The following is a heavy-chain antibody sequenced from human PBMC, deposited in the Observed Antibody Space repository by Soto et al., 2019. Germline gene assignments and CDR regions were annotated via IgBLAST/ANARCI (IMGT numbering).Heavy chain of an antibody. D-gene: IGHD6-13*01. V-gene: IGHV6-1*01. CDR1: GDSVSSNSAA. J-gene: IGHJ6*02. Sequence: SQTLSLTCAISGDSVSSNSAAWNWIRQSPSRGLEWLGRTYYRSKWYNDYAVSVKSRITINPDTSKNQFSLQLNSVTPEDTAVYYCARGYSSSWYIRSYYYYYGMDVWGQGTTVTVS. CDR3: ARGYSSSWYIRSYYYYYGMDV. CDR2: TYYRSKWYN.